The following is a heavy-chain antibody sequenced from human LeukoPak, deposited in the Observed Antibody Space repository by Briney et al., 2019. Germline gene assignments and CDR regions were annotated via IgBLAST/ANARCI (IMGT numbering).Heavy chain of an antibody. D-gene: IGHD3-22*01. CDR3: ARAHPYYDSSGYVSWFDP. CDR2: IYNSGST. V-gene: IGHV4-39*07. J-gene: IGHJ5*02. CDR1: GGTFTTSNFY. Sequence: PSETLSLTCSVSGGTFTTSNFYWGWIRQPPGKGLEWIGSIYNSGSTYYNPSLKSRVIISVDTSKNQFSLNLSSVTAADTAVYYCARAHPYYDSSGYVSWFDPWGQGTLVTVSS.